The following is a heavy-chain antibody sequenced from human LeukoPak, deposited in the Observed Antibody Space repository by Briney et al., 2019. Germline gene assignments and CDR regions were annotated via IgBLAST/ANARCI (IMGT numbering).Heavy chain of an antibody. Sequence: GGSLRLSCAASGFTFSSYWMSWVRQAPGKGLEWVANIKQDGSEKYYVDSVKGRFTISRDNAKNSLYLQMNSLRAEDTAVYYCASGPIAVADGCIDYWGQGTLVTVSS. CDR3: ASGPIAVADGCIDY. J-gene: IGHJ4*02. CDR2: IKQDGSEK. V-gene: IGHV3-7*01. D-gene: IGHD6-19*01. CDR1: GFTFSSYW.